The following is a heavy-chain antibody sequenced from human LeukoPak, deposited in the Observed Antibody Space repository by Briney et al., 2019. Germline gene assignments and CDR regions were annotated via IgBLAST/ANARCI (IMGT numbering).Heavy chain of an antibody. CDR3: ARMGATAHLFDY. V-gene: IGHV1-69*04. J-gene: IGHJ4*02. CDR2: IIPILGIA. Sequence: SVKVSCKASGGTFSSYAISWVRQAPGQGLEWMGRIIPILGIANYARKFQGRVTITADKSTSTAYMELSSLRSEDTAVYYCARMGATAHLFDYWGQGTLVTVSS. D-gene: IGHD1-26*01. CDR1: GGTFSSYA.